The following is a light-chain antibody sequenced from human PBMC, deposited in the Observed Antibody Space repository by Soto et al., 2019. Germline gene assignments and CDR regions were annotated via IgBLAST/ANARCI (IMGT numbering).Light chain of an antibody. CDR2: DVN. CDR3: SSYTSSSTLGV. CDR1: SRDVGGYNY. Sequence: QSPLTKPTSMSASPGESITISCPGTSRDVGGYNYVSWYQQHPGKAPKLMIFDVNNRPSGISNRFSGSKSGNTASLTTSGLQAEDEADYYCSSYTSSSTLGVFGTGSKVTVL. J-gene: IGLJ1*01. V-gene: IGLV2-14*01.